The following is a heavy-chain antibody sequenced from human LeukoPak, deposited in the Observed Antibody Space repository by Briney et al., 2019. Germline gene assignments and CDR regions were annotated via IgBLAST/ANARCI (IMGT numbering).Heavy chain of an antibody. CDR3: AKSLSYYDSSGLDY. D-gene: IGHD3-22*01. CDR1: GFTFSSYA. V-gene: IGHV3-23*01. Sequence: PGGSLRLSCAASGFTFSSYAMSWVRQAPGKGLEWVSAISGSGGSTYYADSVKGRFTISRDNSKNTLYLQMNSLRAEDTAVYYCAKSLSYYDSSGLDYWGQGTLVTVSS. CDR2: ISGSGGST. J-gene: IGHJ4*02.